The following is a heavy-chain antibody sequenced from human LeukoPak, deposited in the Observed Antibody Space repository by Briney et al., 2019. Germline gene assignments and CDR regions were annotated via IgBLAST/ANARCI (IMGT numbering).Heavy chain of an antibody. CDR1: AYTFTDYY. Sequence: ASVKVSCKATAYTFTDYYMHWVRQAPGQGLEWMGWLNPNSGGTNYAQKFEGRVTMTRDTSISTAYMELSSLRSEDTAVYYCARAPLLRFLEWLLPNWFDPWGQGTLVTVSS. J-gene: IGHJ5*02. D-gene: IGHD3-3*01. CDR3: ARAPLLRFLEWLLPNWFDP. V-gene: IGHV1-2*02. CDR2: LNPNSGGT.